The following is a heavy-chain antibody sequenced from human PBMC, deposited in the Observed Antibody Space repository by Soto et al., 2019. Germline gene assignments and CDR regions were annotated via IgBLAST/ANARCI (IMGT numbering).Heavy chain of an antibody. CDR1: GFTFSSYS. Sequence: PGGDLRLSCAASGFTFSSYSMNWVRQPPGKGLEWVSYISSSSSTIYYADSVKGRFTISRDNAKNSLYLQMNSLRDEDTAVYYCTRAPLRRYYDSSGCFDYWGQGTLVTVSS. CDR3: TRAPLRRYYDSSGCFDY. J-gene: IGHJ4*02. V-gene: IGHV3-48*02. D-gene: IGHD3-22*01. CDR2: ISSSSSTI.